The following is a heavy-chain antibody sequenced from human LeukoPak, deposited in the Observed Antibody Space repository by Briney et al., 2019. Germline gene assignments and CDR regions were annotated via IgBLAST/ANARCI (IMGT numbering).Heavy chain of an antibody. D-gene: IGHD1-26*01. CDR1: GYTLTELS. J-gene: IGHJ4*02. V-gene: IGHV1-24*01. CDR2: FDPEDGET. CDR3: ATGQNQVGATLFDY. Sequence: RASVKVSCKVSGYTLTELSMHWVRQAPGKGLEWMGGFDPEDGETIYAQKFQGRVTMTEDTSTDTAYMELSSLRSEDTAVYYCATGQNQVGATLFDYWGQGTLVTVSS.